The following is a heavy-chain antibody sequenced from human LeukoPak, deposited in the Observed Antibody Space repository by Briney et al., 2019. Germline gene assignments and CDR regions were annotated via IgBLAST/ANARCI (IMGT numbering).Heavy chain of an antibody. V-gene: IGHV3-66*01. J-gene: IGHJ4*02. Sequence: GGSLRLSCAASGFTVSSNYMSWVRQAPGKGLEWVSVIYSVGPTYYADSVKGRFTISRDNSKNTLYFQMNRLRAEDTAVYYCARGLPSGSYYFDYWGQGTLVTVSS. CDR2: IYSVGPT. D-gene: IGHD1-26*01. CDR3: ARGLPSGSYYFDY. CDR1: GFTVSSNY.